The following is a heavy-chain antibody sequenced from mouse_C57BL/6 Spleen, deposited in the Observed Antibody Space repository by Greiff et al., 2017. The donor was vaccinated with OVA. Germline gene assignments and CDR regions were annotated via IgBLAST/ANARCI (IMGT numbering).Heavy chain of an antibody. D-gene: IGHD2-3*01. CDR3: ARSGRNDGYYEVLGDYAMGY. Sequence: QVQLQQPGAELVKPGASVKLSCKASGYTFTSYWMHWVKQRPGQGLEWIGMIHPNSGSTNYNEKFKSKATLTVDKSSSTAYMQLSSLTSEDSAVEYWARSGRNDGYYEVLGDYAMGYWGQGTSVTVSS. J-gene: IGHJ4*01. CDR2: IHPNSGST. CDR1: GYTFTSYW. V-gene: IGHV1-64*01.